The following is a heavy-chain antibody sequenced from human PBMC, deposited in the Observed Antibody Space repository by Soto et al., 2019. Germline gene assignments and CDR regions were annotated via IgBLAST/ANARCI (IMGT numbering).Heavy chain of an antibody. D-gene: IGHD5-18*01. CDR3: AGVDTAMGPDWFDP. Sequence: GGSLRLSCAASGFTFSSYGMHWVRQAPGKGLEWVAVIWYDGSNKYYADSVKGRFTISRDNSKNTLYLQMNSLRAEDTAVYYCAGVDTAMGPDWFDPWGQGTLVTVSS. CDR2: IWYDGSNK. CDR1: GFTFSSYG. V-gene: IGHV3-33*01. J-gene: IGHJ5*02.